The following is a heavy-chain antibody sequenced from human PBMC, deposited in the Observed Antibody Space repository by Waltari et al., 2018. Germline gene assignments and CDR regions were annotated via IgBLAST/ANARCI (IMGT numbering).Heavy chain of an antibody. Sequence: EVQLVESGGGLVQPGGSLRLSCAASGFTVSRNYMSWVRQAPGKGLEWVSVIYSGGSTYYADSVKGRFTISRDNSKNTLYLQMNSLRAEDTAVYYCARDTAAAGSYYYYGMDVWGQGTTVTVSS. CDR1: GFTVSRNY. J-gene: IGHJ6*02. CDR3: ARDTAAAGSYYYYGMDV. D-gene: IGHD6-13*01. V-gene: IGHV3-66*02. CDR2: IYSGGST.